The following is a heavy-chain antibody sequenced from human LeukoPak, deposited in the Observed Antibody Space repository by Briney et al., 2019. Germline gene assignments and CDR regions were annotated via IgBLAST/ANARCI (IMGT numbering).Heavy chain of an antibody. CDR1: GYTFTSYG. D-gene: IGHD5-12*01. CDR2: ISAYNGNT. CDR3: AVDIVATIFFPGGDY. J-gene: IGHJ4*02. Sequence: ASVKVSCKASGYTFTSYGISWVRQAPGQGLEWMGWISAYNGNTNYAQKLQGRVTMTTDTSTSTAYMELRSLRSDDTAVYYCAVDIVATIFFPGGDYWGQGTLVTVSS. V-gene: IGHV1-18*01.